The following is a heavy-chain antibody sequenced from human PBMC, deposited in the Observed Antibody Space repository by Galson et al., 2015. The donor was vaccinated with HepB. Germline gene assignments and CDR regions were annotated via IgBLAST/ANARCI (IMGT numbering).Heavy chain of an antibody. CDR3: ARDPREHLVGATPLDY. Sequence: SVKVSCKASGYTFTSYYMHWVRQAPGQGLEWMGIINPSGGSTSYAQKFQGRVTMTRDTSTSTVYMELSSLRSEDTAVYYCARDPREHLVGATPLDYWGQGTLVTVSS. CDR2: INPSGGST. V-gene: IGHV1-46*01. CDR1: GYTFTSYY. J-gene: IGHJ4*02. D-gene: IGHD1-26*01.